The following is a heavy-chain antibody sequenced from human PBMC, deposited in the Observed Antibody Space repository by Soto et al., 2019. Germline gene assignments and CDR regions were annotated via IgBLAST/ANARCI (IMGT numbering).Heavy chain of an antibody. D-gene: IGHD3-22*01. J-gene: IGHJ6*03. CDR1: GFTFSSYG. V-gene: IGHV3-30*18. CDR2: ISYDGSNK. CDR3: AKGITMIVVVITTGYYYYYMDV. Sequence: GGSLRLSCAASGFTFSSYGMHWVRQAPGKGLEWVAVISYDGSNKYYADSVKGRFTISRDNSKNTLYLQMNSLRAEDTAVYYCAKGITMIVVVITTGYYYYYMDVWGKGTTVTVSS.